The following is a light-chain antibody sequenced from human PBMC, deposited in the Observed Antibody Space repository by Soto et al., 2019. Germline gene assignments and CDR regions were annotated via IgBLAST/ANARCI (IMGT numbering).Light chain of an antibody. J-gene: IGKJ2*01. V-gene: IGKV1-12*01. CDR2: AAS. CDR1: QGISNW. Sequence: DIQLTQSPSSVSASVGDRVTLTCRASQGISNWLAWYQQKPGKAPKLLISAASTLQGGVPSRFSGSFSGTDLTLTIPSLQAEDFATYFCQQAYSLPVTFGQGTKLEIK. CDR3: QQAYSLPVT.